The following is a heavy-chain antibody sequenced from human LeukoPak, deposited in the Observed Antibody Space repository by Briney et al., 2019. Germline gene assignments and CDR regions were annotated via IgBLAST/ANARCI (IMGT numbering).Heavy chain of an antibody. CDR3: ARIALINYYDSSGYYDYYYYMDV. V-gene: IGHV3-48*01. Sequence: GGSLRLSCAASGFTFSSYSMNWVRQAPGKGLEWVSYISSSSSTIYYADSVKGRFTISRDNAKNSLYLRMNSLRAEDTAVYYCARIALINYYDSSGYYDYYYYMDVWGKGATVTVSS. CDR1: GFTFSSYS. J-gene: IGHJ6*03. CDR2: ISSSSSTI. D-gene: IGHD3-22*01.